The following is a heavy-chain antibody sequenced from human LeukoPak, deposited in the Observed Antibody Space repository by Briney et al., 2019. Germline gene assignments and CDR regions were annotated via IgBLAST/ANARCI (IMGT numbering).Heavy chain of an antibody. V-gene: IGHV4-34*01. CDR2: INHSGST. J-gene: IGHJ5*02. CDR3: ARETAYYDFWSGGTYNWFDP. CDR1: GGSFSGYY. Sequence: PSETLSLTCAVYGGSFSGYYWSWIRQPPGKGLEWIGEINHSGSTNYNPSLKSRVTISVDTSKNQFSLKLSSVTAADTAVYYCARETAYYDFWSGGTYNWFDPWGQGTLVTVSS. D-gene: IGHD3-3*01.